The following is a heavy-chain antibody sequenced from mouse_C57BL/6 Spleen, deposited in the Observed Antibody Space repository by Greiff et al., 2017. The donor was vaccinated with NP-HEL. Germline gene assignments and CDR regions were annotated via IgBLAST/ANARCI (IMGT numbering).Heavy chain of an antibody. D-gene: IGHD4-1*01. J-gene: IGHJ1*03. CDR3: ARYKLGRGYFDV. V-gene: IGHV7-3*01. Sequence: DVKLVESGGGLVQPGGSLRLSCAASGFTFTDYYMSWVRQPPGKALEWLGFIRNKANGYTTEYSASVKGRFTISRDNSQSILYLQMNALRAEDSATYYCARYKLGRGYFDVWGTGTTVTVSS. CDR1: GFTFTDYY. CDR2: IRNKANGYTT.